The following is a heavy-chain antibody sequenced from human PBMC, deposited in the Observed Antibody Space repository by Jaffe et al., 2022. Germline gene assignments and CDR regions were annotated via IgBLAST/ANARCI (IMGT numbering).Heavy chain of an antibody. CDR2: IYHSGST. D-gene: IGHD2-15*01. V-gene: IGHV4-4*02. CDR3: ARDCSGGSCYLPNDAFDI. CDR1: GGSISSSNW. J-gene: IGHJ3*02. Sequence: QVQLQESGPGLVKPSGTLSLTCAVSGGSISSSNWWSWIRQPPGKGLEWIGEIYHSGSTNYNPSLKSRVTISVDKSKNQFSLKLSSVTAADTAVYYCARDCSGGSCYLPNDAFDIWGQGTMVTVSS.